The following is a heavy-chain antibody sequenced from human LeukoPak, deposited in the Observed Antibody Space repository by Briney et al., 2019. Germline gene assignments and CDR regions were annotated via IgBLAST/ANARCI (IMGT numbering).Heavy chain of an antibody. CDR1: GYTFTSYG. D-gene: IGHD3-22*01. CDR2: ISAYNGNT. V-gene: IGHV1-18*01. Sequence: GASVTVSCKASGYTFTSYGISWVRQAPGQGLEWMGWISAYNGNTNYAQKLQGRVTMTTDTSTSTAYMELRSLRSDDTAVYYCARRHYDSSGYQVIDYWGQGTLVTVSS. CDR3: ARRHYDSSGYQVIDY. J-gene: IGHJ4*02.